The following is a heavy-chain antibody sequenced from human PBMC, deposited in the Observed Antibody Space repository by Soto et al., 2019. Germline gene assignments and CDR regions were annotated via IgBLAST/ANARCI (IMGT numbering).Heavy chain of an antibody. CDR3: ARRYRGTLDY. Sequence: KPSETLSLICTVSGGSISSYYWSWIRQPPGKGLEWIGYIYYTGTTNYNPSLKSRVTISVDTSKNQFSLKLSSVTAADTAVYYCARRYRGTLDYWGQGTLVTVSS. V-gene: IGHV4-59*08. CDR2: IYYTGTT. J-gene: IGHJ4*02. D-gene: IGHD2-15*01. CDR1: GGSISSYY.